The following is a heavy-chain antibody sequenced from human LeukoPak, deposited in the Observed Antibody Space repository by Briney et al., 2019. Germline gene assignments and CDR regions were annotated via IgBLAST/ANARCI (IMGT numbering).Heavy chain of an antibody. CDR1: GYTLTELS. Sequence: GASAKVSCKVSGYTLTELSMHWVRQAPGKGPELMGGFDPEDGETIYAQKFQGRVTMTADRSPDTDSMELSILRSEQTAVYYCATETSRLTVTPLGWGQGTLVTVSS. CDR3: ATETSRLTVTPLG. J-gene: IGHJ4*02. D-gene: IGHD4-17*01. CDR2: FDPEDGET. V-gene: IGHV1-24*01.